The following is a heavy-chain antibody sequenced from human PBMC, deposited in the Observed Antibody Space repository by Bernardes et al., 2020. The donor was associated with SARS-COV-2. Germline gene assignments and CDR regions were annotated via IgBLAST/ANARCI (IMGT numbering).Heavy chain of an antibody. CDR1: GYTFTSYG. V-gene: IGHV1-18*01. J-gene: IGHJ6*02. Sequence: ASVKVSCKASGYTFTSYGISWVRQAPGQGLEWMGWISAYNGNTNYAQKLQGRVTMTTDTSTSTAYMELRSLRSDDTAVYYCARNQWTELQIGMDVWGQGTTVTVSS. CDR3: ARNQWTELQIGMDV. CDR2: ISAYNGNT. D-gene: IGHD6-19*01.